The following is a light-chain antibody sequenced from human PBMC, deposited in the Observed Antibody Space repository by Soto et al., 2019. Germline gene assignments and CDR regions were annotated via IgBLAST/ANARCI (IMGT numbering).Light chain of an antibody. CDR2: SNN. CDR3: AAWDDSLSAVV. CDR1: SSNIGSNY. V-gene: IGLV1-47*02. J-gene: IGLJ2*01. Sequence: QSVLTQPPSASGTPGQRVTISCSGSSSNIGSNYVYWYQQLPGTAPKLLIYSNNQRPSGVPDRFSGSKSGTSASLAISGLRCEDEADYYCAAWDDSLSAVVFGGGTKLTVL.